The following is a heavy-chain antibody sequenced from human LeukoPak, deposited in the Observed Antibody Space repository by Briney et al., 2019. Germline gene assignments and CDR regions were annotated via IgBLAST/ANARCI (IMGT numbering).Heavy chain of an antibody. CDR3: ARDSPLLEWLFFGGRGENDAFDL. CDR1: GFTFSSYA. J-gene: IGHJ3*01. V-gene: IGHV4-34*01. CDR2: INHSGST. D-gene: IGHD3-3*01. Sequence: GSLRLSCAASGFTFSSYAMSWVRQAPGKGLEWIGEINHSGSTNYNPSLKGRVTISVDTSKNQFSLKLSSVTAADTAVYYCARDSPLLEWLFFGGRGENDAFDLWGQGTMVTVSS.